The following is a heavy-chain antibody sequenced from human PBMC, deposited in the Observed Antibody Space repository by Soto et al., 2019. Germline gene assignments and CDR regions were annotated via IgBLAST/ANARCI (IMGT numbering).Heavy chain of an antibody. CDR3: ASSYWLSKDKGVVPRAFDI. V-gene: IGHV1-69*06. D-gene: IGHD3-3*01. CDR2: IIPIFGTA. CDR1: GGTFSSYA. J-gene: IGHJ3*02. Sequence: ASVKVSCKASGGTFSSYAISWVRQAPGQGLEWMGGIIPIFGTANYAQKFQGRVTITVDKSTSTAYMELSSLRSEDTAVYYCASSYWLSKDKGVVPRAFDIWGQGTMVTVSS.